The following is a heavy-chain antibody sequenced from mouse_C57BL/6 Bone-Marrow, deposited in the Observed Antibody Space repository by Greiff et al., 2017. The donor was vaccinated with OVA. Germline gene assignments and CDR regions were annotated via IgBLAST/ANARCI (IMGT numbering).Heavy chain of an antibody. Sequence: VQLQQSGPELVKPGASVKISCKASGYSFTDYNMNWVKQSNGKSLEWLGVINPNYGTTSYNQKFKGKAQLTEDQSSSTAYMQLNSLTSEDTAFYYCARVGTYGVERSYAMDYWGQGTSVTVSS. CDR3: ARVGTYGVERSYAMDY. J-gene: IGHJ4*01. D-gene: IGHD1-1*01. CDR1: GYSFTDYN. V-gene: IGHV1-39*01. CDR2: INPNYGTT.